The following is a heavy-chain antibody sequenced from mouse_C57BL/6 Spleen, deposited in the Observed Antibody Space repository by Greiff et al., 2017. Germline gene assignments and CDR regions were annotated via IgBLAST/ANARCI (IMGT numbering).Heavy chain of an antibody. CDR2: IYPRSGNT. CDR1: GYTFTSYG. Sequence: QVQLKQSGAELARPGASVKLSCKASGYTFTSYGISWVKQRTGQGLEWIGEIYPRSGNTYYNEKFKGKATLTADKSSSTAYMKLRSLTSEDSAVYFCARITTVVATPYYFYYWGQGTTLTVAS. V-gene: IGHV1-81*01. D-gene: IGHD1-1*01. J-gene: IGHJ2*01. CDR3: ARITTVVATPYYFYY.